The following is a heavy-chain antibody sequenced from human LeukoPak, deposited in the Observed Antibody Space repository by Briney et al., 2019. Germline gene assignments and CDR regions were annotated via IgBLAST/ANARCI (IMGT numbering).Heavy chain of an antibody. CDR3: ARDGDILTGYLDY. J-gene: IGHJ4*02. Sequence: ASVKVSCKAPGYTFTDYFLHWVRQAPGQGLEWMGWINPNSGGTYYAQKFQGRVTMTRDTSIITAYMELSRLRSDDTAVYYCARDGDILTGYLDYWGQGTLVTVSS. V-gene: IGHV1-2*02. CDR1: GYTFTDYF. CDR2: INPNSGGT. D-gene: IGHD3-9*01.